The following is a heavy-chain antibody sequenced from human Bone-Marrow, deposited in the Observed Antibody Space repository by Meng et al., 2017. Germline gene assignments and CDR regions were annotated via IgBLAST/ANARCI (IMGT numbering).Heavy chain of an antibody. J-gene: IGHJ4*02. V-gene: IGHV3-7*01. Sequence: GESLKISCAASGFTFSSYWMSWVRQAPGKGLEWVANIKQDGSEKYYVDSVKGRFTISRDNAKNSLYLQMNSLRAEDTAVYYCARDGGYCSGGSCYSGFPYYWGQGTLVTVSS. CDR1: GFTFSSYW. D-gene: IGHD2-15*01. CDR3: ARDGGYCSGGSCYSGFPYY. CDR2: IKQDGSEK.